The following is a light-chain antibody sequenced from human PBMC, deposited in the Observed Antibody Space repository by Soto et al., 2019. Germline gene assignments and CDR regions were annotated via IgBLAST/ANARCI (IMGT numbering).Light chain of an antibody. J-gene: IGKJ1*01. V-gene: IGKV3-20*01. Sequence: EIVLTQSPGTLSLSPGERATLSCRASQTVSNNFLAWYQQKPGQAPRLLIYGASYRATGIPDRFSGSGSGTDFTRTINRLEPEDFAVYYCQQYGRSPRTFGQGTKVEI. CDR2: GAS. CDR3: QQYGRSPRT. CDR1: QTVSNNF.